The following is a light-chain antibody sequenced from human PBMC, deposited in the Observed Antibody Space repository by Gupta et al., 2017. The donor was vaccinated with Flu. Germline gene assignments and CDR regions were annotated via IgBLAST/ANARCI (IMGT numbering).Light chain of an antibody. V-gene: IGLV3-19*01. CDR2: GKN. CDR3: NCRDSSGNHLV. Sequence: SSELTQAPALSLSLGQTVRITCQGDSLRSYHASWYQQKPGQGPVLVIYGKNNRPSGIPDRFAGSSSRNRDSWTITGGEAEDKDDDDCNCRDSSGNHLVFGGGTKLTV. CDR1: SLRSYH. J-gene: IGLJ2*01.